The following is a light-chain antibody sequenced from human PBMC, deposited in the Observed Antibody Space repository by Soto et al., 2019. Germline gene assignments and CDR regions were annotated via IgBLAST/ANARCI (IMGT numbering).Light chain of an antibody. CDR2: DVT. Sequence: QSVLTQPASVSGSPGQSITISCTGASSDIDGYDYVSWYQHHPGEAPKLLIYDVTNRPSGVSNRFSASKSGNTASLTISGLQAEDEADYYCSSYTSRNTVVFGGGTKLTVL. V-gene: IGLV2-14*01. J-gene: IGLJ2*01. CDR1: SSDIDGYDY. CDR3: SSYTSRNTVV.